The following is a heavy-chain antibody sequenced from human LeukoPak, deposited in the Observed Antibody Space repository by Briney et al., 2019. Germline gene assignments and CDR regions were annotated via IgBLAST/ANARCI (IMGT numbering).Heavy chain of an antibody. D-gene: IGHD3-22*01. Sequence: PGRSLRLSCAASGFTFSSYGMHWVRQAPGKGLEWVAVISYDGSNKYYADSVKGRFTISRDNSKNTLYLQMNSLRAEDTALYYCARDAPYYYDSNRGALFDYWGQGTLVTVSS. CDR2: ISYDGSNK. CDR3: ARDAPYYYDSNRGALFDY. V-gene: IGHV3-30*03. J-gene: IGHJ4*02. CDR1: GFTFSSYG.